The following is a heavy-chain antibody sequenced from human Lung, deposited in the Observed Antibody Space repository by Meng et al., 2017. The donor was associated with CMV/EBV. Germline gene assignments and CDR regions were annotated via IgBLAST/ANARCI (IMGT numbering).Heavy chain of an antibody. CDR1: GGSISSSSSY. CDR2: VVYSGTT. V-gene: IGHV4-39*01. J-gene: IGHJ4*02. CDR3: ARHHHSPTFDY. D-gene: IGHD1-14*01. Sequence: QLQRQESGPGLVKPAETLSLTCTVSGGSISSSSSYWAWIRQPPGEGLEWIGSVVYSGTTYYTSSLKSRVSISVDTSKNQFSLKLSSVTAADTAVYYCARHHHSPTFDYWGQGTLVTVSS.